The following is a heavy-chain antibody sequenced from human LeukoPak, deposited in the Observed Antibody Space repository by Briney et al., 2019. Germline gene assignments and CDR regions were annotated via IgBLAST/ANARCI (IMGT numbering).Heavy chain of an antibody. CDR3: ARGDSSDTAHY. J-gene: IGHJ4*02. CDR2: INPSGGST. CDR1: GYTFTSYY. V-gene: IGHV1-46*04. D-gene: IGHD5-18*01. Sequence: GASVKVSCKASGYTFTSYYMHWVRQAPGQGLEWMGIINPSGGSTSYAQKLQGIVTMTRDTSTSTVYMELSSLRSEDTAVYYCARGDSSDTAHYWGQGTLVTVSS.